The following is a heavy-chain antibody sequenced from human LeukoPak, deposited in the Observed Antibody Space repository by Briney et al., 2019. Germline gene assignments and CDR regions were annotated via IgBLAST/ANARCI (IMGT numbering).Heavy chain of an antibody. CDR1: GFTFSSYW. J-gene: IGHJ4*02. D-gene: IGHD6-13*01. V-gene: IGHV3-7*01. CDR2: IKQDGSDK. Sequence: GGSLRLSCEVSGFTFSSYWMNWVRQAPGKGLEWVANIKQDGSDKYYVDSVKGRFTISRDNAKNSLYLQMNSLRTEDTAVYYCAIIPRAAAGPSARSPFHYWGQGTLVTVSS. CDR3: AIIPRAAAGPSARSPFHY.